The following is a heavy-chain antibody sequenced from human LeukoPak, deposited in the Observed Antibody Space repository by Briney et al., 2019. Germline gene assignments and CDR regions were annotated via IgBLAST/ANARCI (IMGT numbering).Heavy chain of an antibody. V-gene: IGHV3-49*04. D-gene: IGHD5-18*01. CDR2: IRSKAYRGTT. CDR1: GFTFGDHA. J-gene: IGHJ6*02. Sequence: QPGRSLRLSCTASGFTFGDHAMSSVRPAPGKGVEWVGFIRSKAYRGTTEYAASVKGRFTISRDDSKSIAYLQMNSLKIEDTAVYYCTRGPTQLWRYNGMDVWGQGTTVIVSS. CDR3: TRGPTQLWRYNGMDV.